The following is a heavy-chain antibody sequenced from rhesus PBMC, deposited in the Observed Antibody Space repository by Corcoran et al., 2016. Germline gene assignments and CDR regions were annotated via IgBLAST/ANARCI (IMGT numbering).Heavy chain of an antibody. D-gene: IGHD3-28*01. CDR2: IYVSSGST. V-gene: IGHV4S11*01. J-gene: IGHJ2*01. Sequence: QVQLQESGPGLVKPSETLSLTCAVSGGSISSNYWSWIRQPPGKGLEWIGYIYVSSGSTYYNPSLKSRVTLSVDTSKNQRSLKLSSVTAADTAVYYCASSPGYYWYFDLWGPGTPITISS. CDR1: GGSISSNY. CDR3: ASSPGYYWYFDL.